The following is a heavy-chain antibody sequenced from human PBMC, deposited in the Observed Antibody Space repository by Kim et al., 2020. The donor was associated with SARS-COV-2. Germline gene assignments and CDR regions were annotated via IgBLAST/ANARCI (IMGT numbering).Heavy chain of an antibody. D-gene: IGHD5-18*01. Sequence: ASVKVSCKASGYTFTSYGISWVRQAPGQGLEWMGWISAYNGNTNYAQKLQGRVTMTTDTSTSTAYMELRSLRSDDTAVYYCARDTATRGYSYVIYYYYGMDVWGQGTTVTVSS. CDR2: ISAYNGNT. V-gene: IGHV1-18*01. CDR3: ARDTATRGYSYVIYYYYGMDV. J-gene: IGHJ6*02. CDR1: GYTFTSYG.